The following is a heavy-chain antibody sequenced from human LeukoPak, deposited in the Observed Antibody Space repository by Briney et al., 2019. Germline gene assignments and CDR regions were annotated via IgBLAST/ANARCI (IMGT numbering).Heavy chain of an antibody. CDR1: GFTVSFYA. CDR2: IAGGGSST. V-gene: IGHV3-23*01. Sequence: PGGSLRLSCAASGFTVSFYAMSWVRQAPGKGLEWVSVIAGGGSSTYYADSVKGRFTISRDNAKNSLYLQINSLRADNTAVYYCARYQVAIDYWGQGTLVTVSA. J-gene: IGHJ4*02. D-gene: IGHD2-2*01. CDR3: ARYQVAIDY.